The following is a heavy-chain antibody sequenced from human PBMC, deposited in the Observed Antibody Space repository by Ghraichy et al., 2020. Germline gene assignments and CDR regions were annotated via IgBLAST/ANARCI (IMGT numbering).Heavy chain of an antibody. D-gene: IGHD3-9*01. CDR1: GGSISSSDYY. CDR2: IFYTGAT. Sequence: SETLSLTCTVSGGSISSSDYYWGWIRQPPGKGLEWIGSIFYTGATYYKSSLKSRVTMSVDTSRNQFSLNLSSVTAADTAVYYCAREYYKILTGRVDFWGQGTLVTVSS. V-gene: IGHV4-39*02. J-gene: IGHJ4*02. CDR3: AREYYKILTGRVDF.